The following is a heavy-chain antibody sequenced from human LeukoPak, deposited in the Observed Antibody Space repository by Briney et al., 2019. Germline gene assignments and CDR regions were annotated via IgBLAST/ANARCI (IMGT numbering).Heavy chain of an antibody. D-gene: IGHD3-22*01. CDR3: ARGSAVRNYYDSSGYYYDYFDY. J-gene: IGHJ4*02. Sequence: SETLSLTCSVSGYSISSGYYWVWIRQPPRKGLEWIGSIYHSGSTYYNPSLKSRVTISVDTSKNQFSLKLSSVTAADTAVYYCARGSAVRNYYDSSGYYYDYFDYWGQGTLVTVSS. V-gene: IGHV4-38-2*02. CDR2: IYHSGST. CDR1: GYSISSGYY.